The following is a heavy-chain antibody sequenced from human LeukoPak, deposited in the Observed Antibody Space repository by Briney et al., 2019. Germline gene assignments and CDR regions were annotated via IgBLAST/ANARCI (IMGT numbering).Heavy chain of an antibody. CDR3: ARSGVPAANWFDP. CDR2: IYPGDSDT. Sequence: GASLKISCKGSGYSFTSYWIGWVRQMPGKGLEWMGIIYPGDSDTRYSPSFQGQVTISADKSISTAYLQWSSLKASDTDMYYCARSGVPAANWFDPWGQGTLVTVSS. V-gene: IGHV5-51*03. J-gene: IGHJ5*02. CDR1: GYSFTSYW. D-gene: IGHD2-2*01.